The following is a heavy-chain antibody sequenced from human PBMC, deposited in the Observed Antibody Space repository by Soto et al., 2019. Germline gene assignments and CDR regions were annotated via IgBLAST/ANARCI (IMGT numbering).Heavy chain of an antibody. CDR1: GGSFSGYY. V-gene: IGHV4-34*01. D-gene: IGHD5-12*01. CDR3: ARGGYSGYEGSDSFDI. J-gene: IGHJ3*02. CDR2: INHSGST. Sequence: SETLSLTCAVYGGSFSGYYWSWIRQPPGKGLEWIGEINHSGSTNYNPSLKSRVTISVDTYKNQFSLQLIPVTAADTAVYYCARGGYSGYEGSDSFDIWGQGTMVTVSS.